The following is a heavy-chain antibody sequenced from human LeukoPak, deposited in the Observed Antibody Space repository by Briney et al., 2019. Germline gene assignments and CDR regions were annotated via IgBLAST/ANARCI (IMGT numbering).Heavy chain of an antibody. V-gene: IGHV3-7*01. CDR3: ARDGYYDTSGTSY. CDR1: GFTFSSYW. D-gene: IGHD3-22*01. Sequence: PGGSLRLSCAASGFTFSSYWTSWVCQAPGKGLEWVADIKQDGSEKYYVDSVKGRFTISRDNAKKSLYLQMNSLRVEDTAVYYCARDGYYDTSGTSYWGQGTLVTVSS. J-gene: IGHJ4*02. CDR2: IKQDGSEK.